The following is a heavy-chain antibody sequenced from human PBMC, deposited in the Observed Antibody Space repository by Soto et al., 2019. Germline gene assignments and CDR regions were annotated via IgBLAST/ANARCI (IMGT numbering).Heavy chain of an antibody. D-gene: IGHD3-3*01. CDR2: IYPGDSDT. V-gene: IGHV5-51*03. CDR1: GYSFTSYW. Sequence: EVQLVQSGAEVKKPGESLKISCKGSGYSFTSYWIGWVRQMPGKGLEWMGIIYPGDSDTRYSPSFQGQVTISADKSISTAYLQWSSLKASDTAMYYCARGLVYDFWSGYRRPAELFDYWGQGTLVTVSS. CDR3: ARGLVYDFWSGYRRPAELFDY. J-gene: IGHJ4*02.